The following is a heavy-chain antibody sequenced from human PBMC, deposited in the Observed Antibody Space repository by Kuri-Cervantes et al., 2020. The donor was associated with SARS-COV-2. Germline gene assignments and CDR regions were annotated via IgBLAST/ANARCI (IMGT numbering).Heavy chain of an antibody. CDR3: ARRGGGYDLGDAFDI. D-gene: IGHD5-12*01. CDR2: IHYSGYT. CDR1: GGSINNREHY. J-gene: IGHJ3*02. V-gene: IGHV4-30-4*08. Sequence: SETLSLTCAVSGGSINNREHYWHWIRQPPGKGLEWIAYIHYSGYTNYNPSLKSRVTISVDTSKNQFSLKQSSVTAADTAVYYCARRGGGYDLGDAFDIWGQGTMVTVSS.